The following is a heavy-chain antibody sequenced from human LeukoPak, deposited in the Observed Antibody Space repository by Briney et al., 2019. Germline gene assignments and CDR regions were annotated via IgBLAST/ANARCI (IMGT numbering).Heavy chain of an antibody. CDR1: GYTFTSYG. Sequence: ASVKVSCKASGYTFTSYGISWVRQAPGQGLEWMGWISAYNGNTNYAQKLQGRVTMTTDTSTSTAYMELSSLRSEDTAVYYCAREYSSGWYGLWGQGTLVTVSS. CDR2: ISAYNGNT. CDR3: AREYSSGWYGL. J-gene: IGHJ4*02. V-gene: IGHV1-18*01. D-gene: IGHD6-19*01.